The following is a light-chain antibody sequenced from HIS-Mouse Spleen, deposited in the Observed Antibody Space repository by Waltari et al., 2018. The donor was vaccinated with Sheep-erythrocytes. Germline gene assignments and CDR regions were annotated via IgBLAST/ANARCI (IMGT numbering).Light chain of an antibody. CDR1: SSDVGGSNY. V-gene: IGLV2-11*01. J-gene: IGLJ1*01. CDR2: DVS. CDR3: CSYAGSYNHV. Sequence: QSALTQPRSVSGSPGPSVPISSTGTSSDVGGSNYVSWYQQHPGKAPKLMIYDVSKRPSGVPDRFSGSKSGNTASLTISGLQAEDEADYYCCSYAGSYNHVFATGTKVTVL.